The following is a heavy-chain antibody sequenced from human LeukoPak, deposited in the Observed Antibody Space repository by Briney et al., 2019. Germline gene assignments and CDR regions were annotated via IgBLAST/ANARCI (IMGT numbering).Heavy chain of an antibody. Sequence: GGSLRLSCAASGFTFSSNYMSWVRQAPGKGLEWVSVIYSGGSTYYSDSVKGRFTISRDNSKNTLDLQMNSRRAEDTAVYYCASYSGSYGWFDLWGQGTLVSVSS. V-gene: IGHV3-66*02. CDR1: GFTFSSNY. J-gene: IGHJ5*02. CDR2: IYSGGST. D-gene: IGHD1-26*01. CDR3: ASYSGSYGWFDL.